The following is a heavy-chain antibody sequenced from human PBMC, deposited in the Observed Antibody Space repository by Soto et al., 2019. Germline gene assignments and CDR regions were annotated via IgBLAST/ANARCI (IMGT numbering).Heavy chain of an antibody. V-gene: IGHV1-8*01. CDR1: GNTFTNYD. CDR3: ARGVKYGAYSRWFDP. Sequence: QVQLVQSGAEVKKPGASVKVSCKASGNTFTNYDINWGRQATGQGLEYLGWMNPNSGDTAYVQKFQGRVTITWDTSITTAYMELRSLRSEDTAVYFCARGVKYGAYSRWFDPWGQGPLVTVSS. J-gene: IGHJ5*02. CDR2: MNPNSGDT. D-gene: IGHD4-17*01.